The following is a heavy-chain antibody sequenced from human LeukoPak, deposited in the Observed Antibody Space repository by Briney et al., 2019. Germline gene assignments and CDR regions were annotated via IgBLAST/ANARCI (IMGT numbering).Heavy chain of an antibody. CDR1: GGTFSSYA. V-gene: IGHV1-69*01. CDR2: IIPIFGTA. CDR3: ARVPALKQKFYYMDV. Sequence: SVKVSCKASGGTFSSYAISWVRQAPGQGLEWMGGIIPIFGTANYAQQFQGRVTITADESTSTAYMELSSLRSEDTAVYYCARVPALKQKFYYMDVWGKGTTVTVSS. J-gene: IGHJ6*03. D-gene: IGHD6-13*01.